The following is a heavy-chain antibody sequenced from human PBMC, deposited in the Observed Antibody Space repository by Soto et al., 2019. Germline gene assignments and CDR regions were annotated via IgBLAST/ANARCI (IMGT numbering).Heavy chain of an antibody. CDR1: GDSVSSHSAA. V-gene: IGHV6-1*01. D-gene: IGHD6-19*01. Sequence: SQTLSLTCAISGDSVSSHSAAWNWIRQSPSRGLEWLGRTYYRSKWYNDYAVSVKSRITINPDTSKNQFSLQLNSVTPEDTAVYYCARDQQWLVDYYYYYGMDVWGQGTTVTVSS. CDR3: ARDQQWLVDYYYYYGMDV. J-gene: IGHJ6*02. CDR2: TYYRSKWYN.